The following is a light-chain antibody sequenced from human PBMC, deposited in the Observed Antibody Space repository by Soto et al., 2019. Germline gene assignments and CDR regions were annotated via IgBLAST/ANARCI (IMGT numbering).Light chain of an antibody. J-gene: IGLJ1*01. V-gene: IGLV1-51*02. CDR1: SSDIGRHH. CDR3: GTWDTSLSRV. CDR2: ENT. Sequence: QSVLTQPPSVSAAPGEKVTISCSGSSSDIGRHHVSWYQQLPGTAPKLLIYENTKRPSGIPDRFSVSKSGTSATLGITGLQTGDEADYYCGTWDTSLSRVFGTGTKVTVL.